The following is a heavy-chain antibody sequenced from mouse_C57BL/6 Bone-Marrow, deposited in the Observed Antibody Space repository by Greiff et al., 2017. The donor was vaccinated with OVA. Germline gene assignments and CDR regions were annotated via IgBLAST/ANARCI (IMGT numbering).Heavy chain of an antibody. V-gene: IGHV3-1*01. CDR1: GYSITSGYD. D-gene: IGHD2-4*01. Sequence: EVKVVESGPGMVKPSQSLSLTCTVTGYSITSGYDWHWIRHFPGNKLEWMGYISYSGSTNYNPSLKSRISITHDTSKNHFFLKLNSVTTEDTATYYCAREGLRHYFDYWGQGTTLTVSS. J-gene: IGHJ2*01. CDR3: AREGLRHYFDY. CDR2: ISYSGST.